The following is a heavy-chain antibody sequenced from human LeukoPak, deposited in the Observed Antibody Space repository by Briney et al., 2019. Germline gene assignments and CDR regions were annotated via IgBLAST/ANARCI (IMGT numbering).Heavy chain of an antibody. Sequence: SETLSLTCAVYGGSFSGYYWSWIRQPPGKGLEWIGEINHSGSTSYNPSLKSRVTISVDTSKNQFSLKLSSVTAADTAVYYCARKGIAARLMRAQPFDYWGQGTLVTVSS. V-gene: IGHV4-34*01. D-gene: IGHD6-6*01. J-gene: IGHJ4*02. CDR1: GGSFSGYY. CDR2: INHSGST. CDR3: ARKGIAARLMRAQPFDY.